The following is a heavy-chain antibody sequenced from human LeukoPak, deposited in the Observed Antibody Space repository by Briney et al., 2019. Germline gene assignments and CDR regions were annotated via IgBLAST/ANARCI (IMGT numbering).Heavy chain of an antibody. CDR3: ARLKWTAVAEDY. Sequence: SETLSLTCAVYGGSFSGYYWSWIRQPPGKGLEWIGEINHSGSTNYNPSLKSRVTISVDTSKNQFSLKLSSVTAADTAVYYCARLKWTAVAEDYWGQGTLVTVSS. J-gene: IGHJ4*02. CDR1: GGSFSGYY. D-gene: IGHD6-19*01. V-gene: IGHV4-34*01. CDR2: INHSGST.